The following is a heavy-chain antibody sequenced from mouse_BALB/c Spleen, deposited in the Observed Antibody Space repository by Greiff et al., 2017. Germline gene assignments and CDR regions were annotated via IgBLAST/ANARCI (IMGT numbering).Heavy chain of an antibody. CDR2: ISSGSSTI. CDR3: ARGERSHYFDY. Sequence: EVQGVESGGGLVQPGGSRKLSCAASGFTFSSFGMHWVRQAPEKGLEWVAYISSGSSTIYYADTVKGRFTISRDNPKNTLFLQMTSLRSEDTAMYYCARGERSHYFDYWGQGTTLTVSS. V-gene: IGHV5-17*02. CDR1: GFTFSSFG. J-gene: IGHJ2*01.